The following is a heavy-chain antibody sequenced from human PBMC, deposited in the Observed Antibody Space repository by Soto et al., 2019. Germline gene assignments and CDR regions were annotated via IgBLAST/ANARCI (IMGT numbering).Heavy chain of an antibody. CDR1: GFTFSDYD. CDR3: ARLHDYGGHIGY. J-gene: IGHJ4*02. D-gene: IGHD4-17*01. V-gene: IGHV3-13*01. CDR2: IGTADDT. Sequence: EVQLVESGGGLVQPGGSLRLSCAASGFTFSDYDMHWVRQVTGKGLEWVSTIGTADDTYYPGSVKGRFTISRENAKNSLYLQMNRLRAEDTAVYYCARLHDYGGHIGYWGQGILVTVSS.